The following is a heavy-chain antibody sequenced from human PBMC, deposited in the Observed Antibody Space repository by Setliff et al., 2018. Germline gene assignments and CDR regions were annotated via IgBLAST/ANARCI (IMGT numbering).Heavy chain of an antibody. Sequence: GASVKVSCKDSGGTFSSYGISWVRQAPGQGLEWMGGTIPSFGSTNYAQRFQGRVTIITDESTSTAYMELSSLRTEESAVYYCVREGVDSRSSTDYRYYMDVWGKGTTVTVSS. J-gene: IGHJ6*03. V-gene: IGHV1-69*05. D-gene: IGHD3-22*01. CDR1: GGTFSSYG. CDR3: VREGVDSRSSTDYRYYMDV. CDR2: TIPSFGST.